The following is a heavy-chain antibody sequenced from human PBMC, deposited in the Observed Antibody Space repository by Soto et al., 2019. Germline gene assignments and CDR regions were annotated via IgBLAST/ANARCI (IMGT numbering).Heavy chain of an antibody. CDR2: INNAYST. V-gene: IGHV3-66*01. CDR1: GFDASVNF. J-gene: IGHJ6*02. Sequence: EVQLEESGGTWVQPGGSLRLSCAADGFDASVNFMTWVRQAPGKGLEWVSAINNAYSTFYADSVKGRFTISRDNSKNTVYLQVSSLRIEDTAMYYCVRENYYYGMDVWGQGTAVTVSS. CDR3: VRENYYYGMDV.